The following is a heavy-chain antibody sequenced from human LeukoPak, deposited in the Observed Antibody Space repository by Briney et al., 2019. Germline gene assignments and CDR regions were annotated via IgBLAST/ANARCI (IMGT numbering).Heavy chain of an antibody. D-gene: IGHD6-19*01. CDR1: GFTFSSYG. J-gene: IGHJ4*02. Sequence: GGSLRLSCAASGFTFSSYGMHWVRQAPGKGLEWVAVISYDGSNKYYADSVKGRFTISRDNSKNTLYLQMNSLRAEDTAVYYCAKDRALIAIAVAGLWGQGTLVTVSS. V-gene: IGHV3-30*18. CDR3: AKDRALIAIAVAGL. CDR2: ISYDGSNK.